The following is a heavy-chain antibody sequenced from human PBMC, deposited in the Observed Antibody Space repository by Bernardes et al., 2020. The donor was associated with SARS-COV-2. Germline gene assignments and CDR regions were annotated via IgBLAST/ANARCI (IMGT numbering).Heavy chain of an antibody. CDR2: ISAYNGNT. CDR3: ARVPVPSIAAADTHNWFDP. V-gene: IGHV1-18*01. Sequence: ASVKVSCKASGYTFTSYGISWVRQAPGQGLEWMGWISAYNGNTNYAQKLQGRVTMTTDTSTSTAYMELRSLRSDDTAVYYCARVPVPSIAAADTHNWFDPWGQGTLVTVSS. CDR1: GYTFTSYG. D-gene: IGHD6-13*01. J-gene: IGHJ5*02.